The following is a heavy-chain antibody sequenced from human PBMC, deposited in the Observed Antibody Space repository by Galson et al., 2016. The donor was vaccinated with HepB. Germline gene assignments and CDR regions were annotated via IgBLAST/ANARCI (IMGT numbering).Heavy chain of an antibody. Sequence: SETLSLTCAVSGGSITSTNWWSWVRQPPGKGLEWIGEIYHSGGTSYNPSLESRVTISVDKSKNQFSLSLMSVNAADTAVYYCAIYVREDWRFDLWGRGTLVTVSS. CDR3: AIYVREDWRFDL. J-gene: IGHJ2*01. D-gene: IGHD2/OR15-2a*01. V-gene: IGHV4-4*02. CDR2: IYHSGGT. CDR1: GGSITSTNW.